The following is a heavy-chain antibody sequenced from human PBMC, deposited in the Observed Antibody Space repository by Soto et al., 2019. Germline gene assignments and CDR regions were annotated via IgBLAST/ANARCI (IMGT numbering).Heavy chain of an antibody. V-gene: IGHV3-33*01. J-gene: IGHJ5*02. Sequence: QVQLVESGGGVVQPGRSLRLSSAASGFTFSSYGMHWVRQAPGKGLEWVAVIWYDGSNKYYADSVKGRFTISRDNSKNTLYLQMNSLRAEDTAVYYCARDDLEAPLSFDPWGQGTLVTVSS. D-gene: IGHD3-16*02. CDR2: IWYDGSNK. CDR1: GFTFSSYG. CDR3: ARDDLEAPLSFDP.